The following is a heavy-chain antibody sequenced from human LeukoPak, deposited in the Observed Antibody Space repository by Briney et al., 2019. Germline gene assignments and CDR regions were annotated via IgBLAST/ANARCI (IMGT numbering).Heavy chain of an antibody. CDR2: ISSSGTYI. V-gene: IGHV3-21*01. CDR1: GFTFSTYS. D-gene: IGHD5-24*01. Sequence: PGGSLRLSCAASGFTFSTYSMNWVRQAPGRGLEWVSSISSSGTYIYYADSMRGRFTISRDNSKNSLYLQMNSLRAEDTAVYYCASSFPRRDDYISNYSGYWGQGTLVTVSS. J-gene: IGHJ4*02. CDR3: ASSFPRRDDYISNYSGY.